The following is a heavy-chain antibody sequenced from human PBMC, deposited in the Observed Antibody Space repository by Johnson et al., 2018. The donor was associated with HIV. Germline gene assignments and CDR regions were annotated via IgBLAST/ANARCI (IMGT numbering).Heavy chain of an antibody. CDR2: IKSKSDGGTT. D-gene: IGHD2-2*01. Sequence: VQLVESGGGVVQPGRSLRLSCAASGFTFSSYAMHWVRQAPGKGLEWVGRIKSKSDGGTTDYAAPVKGRFTISRDDSKNTLYLQMNSLRIEDTAVYYCFTAPPPSSSYVRLHDAFDIWGQGTMVTVSS. CDR3: FTAPPPSSSYVRLHDAFDI. V-gene: IGHV3-15*01. J-gene: IGHJ3*02. CDR1: GFTFSSYA.